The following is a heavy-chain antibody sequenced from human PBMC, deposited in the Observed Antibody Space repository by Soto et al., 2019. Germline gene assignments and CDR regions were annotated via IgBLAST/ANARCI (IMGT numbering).Heavy chain of an antibody. D-gene: IGHD4-17*01. CDR3: ARDNYGPDY. V-gene: IGHV3-33*01. J-gene: IGHJ4*02. CDR2: IWYDGSIK. Sequence: GGSLRLSCAASGSTFRTYGMHWVRQAPGKGLEWVAVIWYDGSIKYYVDSVKGRFTISRDNSENTLDLQMNSLRAEDTAVYYCARDNYGPDYWGQGTLVTVSS. CDR1: GSTFRTYG.